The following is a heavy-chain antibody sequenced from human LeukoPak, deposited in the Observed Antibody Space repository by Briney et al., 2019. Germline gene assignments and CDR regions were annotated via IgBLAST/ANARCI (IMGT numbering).Heavy chain of an antibody. CDR3: ARGATTFGTNHFDP. Sequence: SETLSLTCTVSGDSINNYYWSWIRQPPGKGLEWIGYVYYMGNTNYNPSLKSRVTISVNTSNNQFSLNLTSVTAADTAIYYCARGATTFGTNHFDPWGQGTLVTVSS. CDR2: VYYMGNT. J-gene: IGHJ5*02. V-gene: IGHV4-59*01. CDR1: GDSINNYY. D-gene: IGHD3-3*01.